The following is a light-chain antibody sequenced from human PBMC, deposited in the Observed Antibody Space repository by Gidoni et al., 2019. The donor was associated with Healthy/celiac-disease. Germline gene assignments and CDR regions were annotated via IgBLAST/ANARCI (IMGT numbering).Light chain of an antibody. CDR2: DAS. CDR1: QSISSW. V-gene: IGKV1-5*01. J-gene: IGKJ2*01. Sequence: DIQMTQSPSTLSASVGDRVTITCRASQSISSWLAWYQQKPGKAPKLLIYDASSLESGVPSRFSGSGSGTEFTLTSSSLQPDDFETYYCQQYNSYLYTFGQGTKLEIK. CDR3: QQYNSYLYT.